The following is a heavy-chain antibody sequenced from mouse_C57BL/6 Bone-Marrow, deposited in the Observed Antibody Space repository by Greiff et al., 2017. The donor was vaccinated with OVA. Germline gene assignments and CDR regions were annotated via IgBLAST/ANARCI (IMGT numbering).Heavy chain of an antibody. CDR1: GYTFTNYW. D-gene: IGHD1-1*01. Sequence: QVQLQQPGAELVRPGTSVKLSCKASGYTFTNYWMHWVKQRPGQGLEWIGVIAPSDSYINYNQKFKGRATLTVDTSSSTAYMHRSSLTSEDSAVYYGAHYGSRLCINYWGQGTSLTGSS. J-gene: IGHJ2*02. CDR2: IAPSDSYI. V-gene: IGHV1-59*01. CDR3: AHYGSRLCINY.